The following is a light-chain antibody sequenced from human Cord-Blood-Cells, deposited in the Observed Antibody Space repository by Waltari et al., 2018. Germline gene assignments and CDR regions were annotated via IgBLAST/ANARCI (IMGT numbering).Light chain of an antibody. CDR2: AAS. V-gene: IGKV1-39*01. CDR1: QSISSY. Sequence: DIQMTQSPSSLSASVGERVTITCRASQSISSYLNWYQQKPGKAPKHLIYAASSLQSAVPSRFSGSGSGTDFTLTISSLQAEDFATYYCQQSYSTPPWTFGQGTKVEIK. CDR3: QQSYSTPPWT. J-gene: IGKJ1*01.